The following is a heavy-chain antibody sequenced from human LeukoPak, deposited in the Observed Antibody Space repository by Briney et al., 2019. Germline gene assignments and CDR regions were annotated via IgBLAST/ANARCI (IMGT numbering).Heavy chain of an antibody. CDR2: INLDGSEK. J-gene: IGHJ4*02. Sequence: GESLRLSCAASGFTFSSYWMTWVRPAPGKGLEWVASINLDGSEKNYVDSVEGRFAISRDNAKKSLFLQMNSLRDEDTAVYARTRLSCDCWGQGTLVTVSS. V-gene: IGHV3-7*01. D-gene: IGHD2/OR15-2a*01. CDR3: TRLSCDC. CDR1: GFTFSSYW.